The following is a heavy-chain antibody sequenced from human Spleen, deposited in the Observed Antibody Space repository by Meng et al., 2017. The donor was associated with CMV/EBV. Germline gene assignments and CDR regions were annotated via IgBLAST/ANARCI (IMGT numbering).Heavy chain of an antibody. CDR3: AKKRMGLLSSFDY. Sequence: GESLKISCAASGFTFSTYWMSWVRQAPGKGLEWVANIKEDGSERYYVDSAKGRFTISRDNSKNTLFLQMSSLRAEDTAVYYCAKKRMGLLSSFDYWGQGTLVTVSS. J-gene: IGHJ4*02. D-gene: IGHD2-2*01. CDR2: IKEDGSER. V-gene: IGHV3-7*03. CDR1: GFTFSTYW.